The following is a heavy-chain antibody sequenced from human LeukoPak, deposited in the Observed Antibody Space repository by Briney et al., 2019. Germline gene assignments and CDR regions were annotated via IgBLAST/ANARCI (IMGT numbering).Heavy chain of an antibody. CDR2: IYSDNT. CDR1: GFTVSSNS. CDR3: ARRAGAYSHPYDY. D-gene: IGHD4/OR15-4a*01. J-gene: IGHJ4*02. V-gene: IGHV3-53*01. Sequence: GVSLRLSCTVSGFTVSSNSMSWVRQAPGKGLEWVSFIYSDNTHYSDSVKGRFTISRDNSKNTLYLQMNSLRAEDTAVYYCARRAGAYSHPYDYWGQGTLVTVSS.